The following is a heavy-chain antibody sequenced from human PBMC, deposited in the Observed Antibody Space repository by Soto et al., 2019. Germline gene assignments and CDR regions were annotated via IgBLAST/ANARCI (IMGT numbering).Heavy chain of an antibody. Sequence: GVSLKISCKGSEYSFSTYWIAWVRQMPGKGLEWMGIIYPSDSDTRYSPSLQGQVTISADKSINTAYLQWSSLKASDTAMYYCARQGRWGDPYYYYMDVWGKGTMVTVSS. CDR3: ARQGRWGDPYYYYMDV. CDR2: IYPSDSDT. V-gene: IGHV5-51*01. CDR1: EYSFSTYW. D-gene: IGHD2-21*02. J-gene: IGHJ6*03.